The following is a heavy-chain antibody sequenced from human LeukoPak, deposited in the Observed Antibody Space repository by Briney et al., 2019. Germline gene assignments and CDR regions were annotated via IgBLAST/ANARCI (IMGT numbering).Heavy chain of an antibody. CDR2: IKEDGSEK. D-gene: IGHD6-13*01. CDR3: ARDWGAAGLWDY. V-gene: IGHV3-7*05. J-gene: IGHJ4*02. CDR1: GFTFSNYW. Sequence: GGSLRLSCATSGFTFSNYWMSWVRQAPGKGLEWVANIKEDGSEKNYVDSVKGRFTISRDNAKNSLYLQMNSLRAEDTAIYYCARDWGAAGLWDYWVQGRL.